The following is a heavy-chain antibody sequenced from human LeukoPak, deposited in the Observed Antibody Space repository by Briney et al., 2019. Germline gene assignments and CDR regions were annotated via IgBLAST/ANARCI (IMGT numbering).Heavy chain of an antibody. CDR2: INPSVST. Sequence: PSETLSLTCAVYGGSFSGYYWSWIRQPPGKGLEWIGEINPSVSTNYNPSLKSRVTISVDTSKNQFSLKLSSVTAADTAVYYCARRGSGSYYPEYYYYGMDVWGQGTTVTVSS. D-gene: IGHD3-10*01. J-gene: IGHJ6*02. CDR1: GGSFSGYY. CDR3: ARRGSGSYYPEYYYYGMDV. V-gene: IGHV4-34*01.